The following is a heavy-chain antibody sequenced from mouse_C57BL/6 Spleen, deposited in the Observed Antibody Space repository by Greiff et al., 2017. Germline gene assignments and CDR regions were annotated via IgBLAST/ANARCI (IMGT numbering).Heavy chain of an antibody. D-gene: IGHD2-1*01. CDR2: ILPGSGST. Sequence: QVQLQQSGAELMKPGASVKLSCKATGYTFTGYWIEWVKQRPGHGLEWIGEILPGSGSTNYNEKFKGKATFTADTSSNTAYMQLSSLTTEDSAIYYCARGSTMVTTMRYYFDYWGQGTTLTVSS. CDR1: GYTFTGYW. CDR3: ARGSTMVTTMRYYFDY. V-gene: IGHV1-9*01. J-gene: IGHJ2*01.